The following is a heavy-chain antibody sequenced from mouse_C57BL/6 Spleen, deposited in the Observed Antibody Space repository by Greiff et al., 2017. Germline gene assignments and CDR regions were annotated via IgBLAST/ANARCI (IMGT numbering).Heavy chain of an antibody. CDR3: TLVARDYAMDD. CDR2: IDPETGGT. CDR1: GYTFTDYE. J-gene: IGHJ4*01. Sequence: QVQLQQSGAELVRPGASVTLSCKASGYTFTDYEMHWVKQTPVHGLEWIGAIDPETGGTAYNQKFKGKAILTADKSSSTAYMELRSLTSEDSAVYYCTLVARDYAMDDWGQGTSVTVSS. D-gene: IGHD1-1*01. V-gene: IGHV1-15*01.